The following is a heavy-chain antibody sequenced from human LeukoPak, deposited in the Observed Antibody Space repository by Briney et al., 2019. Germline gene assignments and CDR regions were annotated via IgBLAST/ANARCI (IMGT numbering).Heavy chain of an antibody. V-gene: IGHV4-34*01. CDR2: INHSGST. D-gene: IGHD1-26*01. CDR3: ARRLAGGSPHLDY. Sequence: SGILSLTCAVYGGSFSGYYWSWIRQPPGKGLEWIGEINHSGSTNYNPSLKSRVTISVDTSKNQFSLKLSSVTAADTAVYYCARRLAGGSPHLDYWGQGTLVTVSS. J-gene: IGHJ4*02. CDR1: GGSFSGYY.